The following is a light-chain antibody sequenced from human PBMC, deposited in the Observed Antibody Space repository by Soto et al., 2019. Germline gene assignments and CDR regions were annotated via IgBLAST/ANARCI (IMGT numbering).Light chain of an antibody. CDR1: QNISTY. J-gene: IGKJ1*01. Sequence: EMVLTQSPATLSLSPGEGASLSCRASQNISTYLAWYQQRPGQVPRLLIYGVSKRAPAIPPRFSGSGSGTDFTLSVSGLETEDFATYYCQQRTNSPPWTFGQGTRV. CDR2: GVS. V-gene: IGKV3-11*01. CDR3: QQRTNSPPWT.